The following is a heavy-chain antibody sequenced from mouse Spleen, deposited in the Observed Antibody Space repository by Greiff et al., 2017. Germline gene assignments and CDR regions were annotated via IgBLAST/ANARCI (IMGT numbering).Heavy chain of an antibody. D-gene: IGHD2-2*01. CDR1: GFTFSSFG. Sequence: DVKLQESGGGLVQPGGSRKLSCAASGFTFSSFGMHWVRQAPEKGLEWVAYISSGSSTIYYADTVKGRFTISRDNPKNTLFLQMTSLRSEDTAMYYCASLWLRRGYYAMDYWGQGTSVTVSS. J-gene: IGHJ4*01. CDR2: ISSGSSTI. V-gene: IGHV5-17*02. CDR3: ASLWLRRGYYAMDY.